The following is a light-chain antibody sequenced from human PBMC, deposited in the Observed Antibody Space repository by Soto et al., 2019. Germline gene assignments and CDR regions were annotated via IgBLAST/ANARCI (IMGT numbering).Light chain of an antibody. Sequence: EIVMTQSPATLSVSPGDRATLSCRASQRISNNLAWYQQKPGQPPRLLIYGASTRATGIPGRFSGSGTETEFTLTISRLQSEDFAVYFCQQYSIWPPTYTFGQGTKLEIK. V-gene: IGKV3-15*01. J-gene: IGKJ2*01. CDR2: GAS. CDR1: QRISNN. CDR3: QQYSIWPPTYT.